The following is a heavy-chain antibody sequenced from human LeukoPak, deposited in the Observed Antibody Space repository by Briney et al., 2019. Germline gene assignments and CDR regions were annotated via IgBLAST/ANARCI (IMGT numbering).Heavy chain of an antibody. Sequence: GRSLRLSCAASGFTFSSYGMHWVRQAPGKGLEWVAVISYDGSNKYYADSVKGRFTISRGNSKNTLYLQMNSLRAEDTAVYYCAKDSLWFGELLSYYFDYWGQGTLVTVSS. CDR3: AKDSLWFGELLSYYFDY. J-gene: IGHJ4*02. V-gene: IGHV3-30*18. CDR1: GFTFSSYG. CDR2: ISYDGSNK. D-gene: IGHD3-10*01.